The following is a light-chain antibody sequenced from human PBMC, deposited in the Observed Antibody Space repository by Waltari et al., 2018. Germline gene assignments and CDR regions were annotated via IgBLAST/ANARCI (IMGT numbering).Light chain of an antibody. Sequence: DIVMTQSPDSLAVSLGERVTINGRSSQTLLYNSDNTNYLAWFQQKPGQPPKLLIYWASTRESCVPDRFSGSGSGTEFTLTISSLQAADVAVYYCQQCYSTPYTFGQGTKLEIK. CDR3: QQCYSTPYT. J-gene: IGKJ2*01. V-gene: IGKV4-1*01. CDR2: WAS. CDR1: QTLLYNSDNTNY.